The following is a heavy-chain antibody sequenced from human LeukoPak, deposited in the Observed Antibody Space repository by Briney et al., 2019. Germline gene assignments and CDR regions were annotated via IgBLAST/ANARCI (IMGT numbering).Heavy chain of an antibody. CDR2: ISYTESP. Sequence: SETLSLTCSVSGASISNSTYYWGWIRQPPGKGLEWTGGISYTESPYFNPSLKSRVTMSLDTSKNQFSLKLSSVTATDTAVYYCARDQDYFDTWGQGTLVTVSS. CDR3: ARDQDYFDT. J-gene: IGHJ5*02. D-gene: IGHD4-11*01. V-gene: IGHV4-39*07. CDR1: GASISNSTYY.